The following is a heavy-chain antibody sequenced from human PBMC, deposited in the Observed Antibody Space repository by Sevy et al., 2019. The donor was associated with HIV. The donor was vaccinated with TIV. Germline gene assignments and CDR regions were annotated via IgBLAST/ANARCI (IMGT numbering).Heavy chain of an antibody. CDR1: GFIFSDYY. V-gene: IGHV3-11*01. CDR3: ARDHVKDGDLGDYYYFAMDV. J-gene: IGHJ6*02. CDR2: ISGSDNTI. D-gene: IGHD4-17*01. Sequence: GSLRLSCTASGFIFSDYYMSWIRQAPGKGLEWISYISGSDNTIYYADSVKGRFTISRDNAKNSLYLQMNSLRVDDTAVYYCARDHVKDGDLGDYYYFAMDVWGQGTTVTVSS.